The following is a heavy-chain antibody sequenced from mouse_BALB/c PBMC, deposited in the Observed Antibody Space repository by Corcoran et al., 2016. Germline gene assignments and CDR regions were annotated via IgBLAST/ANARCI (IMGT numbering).Heavy chain of an antibody. J-gene: IGHJ2*01. CDR1: GYTFTTAG. CDR3: ARNGDGYYYFDY. D-gene: IGHD2-3*01. V-gene: IGHV9-4*02. Sequence: QIQLVQSGPELKKPGETVRISCKASGYTFTTAGMQWVQKMPGKGLKWIGWINTHSGVPKYAEDFKGRFAFSLETSASTAYLQISNLKNEDTATYFCARNGDGYYYFDYWAQGTTLTVSS. CDR2: INTHSGVP.